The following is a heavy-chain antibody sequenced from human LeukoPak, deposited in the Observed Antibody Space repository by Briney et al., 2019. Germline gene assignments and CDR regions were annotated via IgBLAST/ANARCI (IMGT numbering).Heavy chain of an antibody. Sequence: GESLKISCKGSGYSFASYWIGWVRQMPGKGLEWVGIMYPGKSDTRYSPSFHGQVTISADKSITTAYLQLSSLKASDTAMYYRARKGIPPGSWYYRDNGGRGPLVPVPS. CDR3: ARKGIPPGSWYYRDN. CDR2: MYPGKSDT. V-gene: IGHV5-51*01. D-gene: IGHD6-13*01. J-gene: IGHJ2*01. CDR1: GYSFASYW.